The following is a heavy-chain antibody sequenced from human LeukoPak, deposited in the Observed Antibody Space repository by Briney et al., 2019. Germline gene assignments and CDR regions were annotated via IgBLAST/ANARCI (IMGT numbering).Heavy chain of an antibody. CDR2: IKGDGSAK. J-gene: IGHJ6*02. CDR1: GFAFSDSW. CDR3: ARDEDFWSGPDYYYYYGMDV. D-gene: IGHD3-3*01. V-gene: IGHV3-7*01. Sequence: GGSLRLSCAASGFAFSDSWMTWIRQAPGKGLEWVAFIKGDGSAKKYVDSVKGRFTISRDNAKNSLFLQMNSLRAEDTAVYYCARDEDFWSGPDYYYYYGMDVWGQGTTVTVSS.